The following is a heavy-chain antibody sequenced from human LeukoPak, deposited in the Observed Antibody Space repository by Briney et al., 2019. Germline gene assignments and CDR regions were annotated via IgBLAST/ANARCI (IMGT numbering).Heavy chain of an antibody. CDR1: GAPVSINN. J-gene: IGHJ4*02. D-gene: IGHD1-26*01. CDR3: ASKVGATLDY. Sequence: PGGPLRPPGASPGAPVSINNRGCVRQAPGKGLEWVSVTYSGGSTYYADSVKGRFTISRDNSKNTLYLQMNSLRAEDTAVYYCASKVGATLDYWGQGTLVTVSS. CDR2: TYSGGST. V-gene: IGHV3-53*01.